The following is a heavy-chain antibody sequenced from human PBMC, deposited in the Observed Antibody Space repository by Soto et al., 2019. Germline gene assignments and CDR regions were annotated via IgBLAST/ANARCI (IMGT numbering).Heavy chain of an antibody. CDR1: GGTFSSYA. CDR2: IIPIFGTA. CDR3: ARGHRDYYDSSGYYRPLEYFQH. Sequence: ASVKVSCKASGGTFSSYAISWVRQAPGQGLEWMGGIIPIFGTANYAQKFQGRVTITADESTSTAYMELSSLRSEDTAVYYCARGHRDYYDSSGYYRPLEYFQHWGQGTLVTVSS. J-gene: IGHJ1*01. D-gene: IGHD3-22*01. V-gene: IGHV1-69*13.